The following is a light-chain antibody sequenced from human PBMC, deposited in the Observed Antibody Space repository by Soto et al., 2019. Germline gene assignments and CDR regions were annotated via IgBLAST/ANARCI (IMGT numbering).Light chain of an antibody. CDR1: QSVSSSY. J-gene: IGKJ2*01. Sequence: EIVMTQSPGSLSSSPGETATLSCRTSQSVSSSYLAWYQQKPGQAPRLLLYGSSRTASGLPDRFSGSGCGADVFLPTSRLEPEDYAVYYCQQYGSTPPYTFGQGTKLEIK. V-gene: IGKV3-20*01. CDR2: GSS. CDR3: QQYGSTPPYT.